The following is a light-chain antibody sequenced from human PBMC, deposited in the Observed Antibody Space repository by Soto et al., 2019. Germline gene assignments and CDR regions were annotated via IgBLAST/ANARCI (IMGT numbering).Light chain of an antibody. J-gene: IGLJ1*01. Sequence: QSVLTQPPSASGSPGQSVTISCTGTSSDVGGYKYVSWFQQHPGKAPKRMSCEVNKRPSGVPDRFSGSRSGNTASLTVSGLQAEDEADYYCCSYAGSNNYVFGTGTKLTVL. CDR1: SSDVGGYKY. V-gene: IGLV2-8*01. CDR2: EVN. CDR3: CSYAGSNNYV.